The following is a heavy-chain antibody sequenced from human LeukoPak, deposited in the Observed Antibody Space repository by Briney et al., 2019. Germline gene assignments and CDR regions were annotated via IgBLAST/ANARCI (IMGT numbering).Heavy chain of an antibody. CDR2: INPISGDT. D-gene: IGHD1-26*01. CDR1: GYTFSGYY. Sequence: ASVKVSCKASGYTFSGYYAQWVRQAPGQGLEWMGWINPISGDTHYAPKFQGRVTMTRDTSISTAYMELTRLTSDDTAVYFCARGGKSEVGTCDRWGQGTLVTVSS. CDR3: ARGGKSEVGTCDR. J-gene: IGHJ5*02. V-gene: IGHV1-2*02.